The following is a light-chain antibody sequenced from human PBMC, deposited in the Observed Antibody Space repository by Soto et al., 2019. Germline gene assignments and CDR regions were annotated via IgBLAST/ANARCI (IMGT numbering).Light chain of an antibody. CDR2: GDS. V-gene: IGLV1-40*01. CDR1: SSNIGAGYH. CDR3: QSSDSRLSGSDV. Sequence: QSVLKQPPSVSGAPGQRFTISCTGSSSNIGAGYHVHWYQQLPGAAPKLLIFGDSNRPSGVPDRFSGSKSGTSASLAITGLQADDEADYYCQSSDSRLSGSDVFGTGTKVTVL. J-gene: IGLJ1*01.